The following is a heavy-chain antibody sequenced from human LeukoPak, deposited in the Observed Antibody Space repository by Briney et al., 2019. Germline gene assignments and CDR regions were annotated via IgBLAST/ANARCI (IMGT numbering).Heavy chain of an antibody. D-gene: IGHD6-19*01. CDR2: IYYSGST. V-gene: IGHV4-59*08. J-gene: IGHJ4*02. Sequence: SETLSLTCTVSGGSISSYYWSWIRQPPGKGLEWIGYIYYSGSTNYNPSPKSRVTISVDTSKNQFSLKLSSVTAADTAVYYCARHVWEAVADYDYWGQGTLVTVSS. CDR1: GGSISSYY. CDR3: ARHVWEAVADYDY.